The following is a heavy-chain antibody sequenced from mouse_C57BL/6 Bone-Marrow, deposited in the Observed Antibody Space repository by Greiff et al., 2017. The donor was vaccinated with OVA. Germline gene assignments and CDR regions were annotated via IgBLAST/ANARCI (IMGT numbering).Heavy chain of an antibody. D-gene: IGHD1-1*01. CDR2: IDPSDSYT. CDR1: GYTFTSYW. J-gene: IGHJ4*01. Sequence: QVQLQQPGAELVRPGTSVKLSCKASGYTFTSYWMHWVKQRPGQGLEWIGVIDPSDSYTNYNQKFKGKATLTVDTSSSTAYMQLSSLTSEDSAVYYCAKGKIYYGAMDYWGQGTSVTVSS. CDR3: AKGKIYYGAMDY. V-gene: IGHV1-59*01.